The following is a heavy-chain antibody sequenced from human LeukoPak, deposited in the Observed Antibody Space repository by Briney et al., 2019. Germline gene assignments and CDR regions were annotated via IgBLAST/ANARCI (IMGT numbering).Heavy chain of an antibody. D-gene: IGHD3-16*01. Sequence: GGSLRLSCAASGISFSTNAMSWVRQAPGEGLEWVSTISGSGGSTYNAESVKGRFTISRDNSKNTLYLQINSLRGEDAPVNYCPKEQAPYVYENWGKETLVTVSS. CDR1: GISFSTNA. CDR2: ISGSGGST. J-gene: IGHJ4*02. CDR3: PKEQAPYVYEN. V-gene: IGHV3-23*01.